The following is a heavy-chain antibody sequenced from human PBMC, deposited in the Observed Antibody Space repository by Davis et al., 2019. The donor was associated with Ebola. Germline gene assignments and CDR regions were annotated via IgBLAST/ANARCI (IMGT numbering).Heavy chain of an antibody. J-gene: IGHJ6*02. V-gene: IGHV3-30-3*01. Sequence: PGGSLRLSCAASGFTFSSYAMHWVRQAPGKGLEWVAVISYDGSNKYYADSVKGRFTISRDNSKNTLYLQMNSLRAEDTAVYYCARVSSPADYYYYYGMDVWGQGTTVTVSS. CDR3: ARVSSPADYYYYYGMDV. CDR1: GFTFSSYA. CDR2: ISYDGSNK. D-gene: IGHD6-13*01.